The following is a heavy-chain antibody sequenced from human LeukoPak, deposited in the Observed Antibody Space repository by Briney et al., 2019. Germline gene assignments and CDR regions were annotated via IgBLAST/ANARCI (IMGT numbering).Heavy chain of an antibody. Sequence: GGSLRLSCAASGFTFSSYAMSWVRQAPGKGLEWVSAISGSGGSTYYADSVKGRFTISRDNSKNTLYLQMNSLRAEDTAVYYCAKDQAMVTVAAYYYYYGMDVWGQGTTVTVSS. V-gene: IGHV3-23*01. J-gene: IGHJ6*02. CDR2: ISGSGGST. CDR1: GFTFSSYA. CDR3: AKDQAMVTVAAYYYYYGMDV. D-gene: IGHD5-18*01.